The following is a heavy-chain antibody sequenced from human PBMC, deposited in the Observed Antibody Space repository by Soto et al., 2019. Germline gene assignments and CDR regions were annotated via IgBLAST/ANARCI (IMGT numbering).Heavy chain of an antibody. V-gene: IGHV3-30*18. CDR1: GFTFSSYG. D-gene: IGHD6-13*01. J-gene: IGHJ6*02. CDR3: AKELHVRYSSSWSDYYGMDV. CDR2: ISYDGSNK. Sequence: QVQLVESGGGVVQPGRSLRLSCAASGFTFSSYGMHWVRQAPGKGLEWVAVISYDGSNKYYADSVKGRFTISRDNSKNTLYLQMNSLRAEDTAVYYCAKELHVRYSSSWSDYYGMDVWGQGTTVTVSS.